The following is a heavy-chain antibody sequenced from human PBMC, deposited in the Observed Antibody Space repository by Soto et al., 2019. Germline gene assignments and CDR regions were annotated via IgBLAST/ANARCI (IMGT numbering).Heavy chain of an antibody. V-gene: IGHV1-69*06. CDR3: ARKAACCGDCYAVDS. CDR1: GGIFSSNT. D-gene: IGHD2-21*02. CDR2: IIPLFGTA. J-gene: IGHJ4*02. Sequence: QVYLVQSGAEVKKPGSSVKISCKASGGIFSSNTINWVRQAAGQGLEWMGGIIPLFGTANYAEKFQGRVTITADKSTKTEYMELTSLRYEDTAVYYCARKAACCGDCYAVDSWGQGTLVTVSS.